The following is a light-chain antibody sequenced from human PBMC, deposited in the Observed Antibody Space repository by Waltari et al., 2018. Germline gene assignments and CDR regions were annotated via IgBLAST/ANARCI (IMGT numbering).Light chain of an antibody. CDR2: SNN. V-gene: IGLV1-44*01. CDR1: SSNIGSNT. Sequence: QSVLTQPPSASGTPGQRVTISCSGSSSNIGSNTVNWYQQHPGTAPKLLFYSNNQRPSGVPDRFSGSKSGTSASLAISGLQSEDEADYYCAAWDDSLNGWVFGGGTKLTVL. CDR3: AAWDDSLNGWV. J-gene: IGLJ3*02.